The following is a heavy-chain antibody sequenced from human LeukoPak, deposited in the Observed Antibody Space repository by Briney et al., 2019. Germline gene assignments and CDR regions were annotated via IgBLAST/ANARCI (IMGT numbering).Heavy chain of an antibody. CDR3: ARVAEAAAFDS. Sequence: GGSLRLSCAASGFTFSSYSMNWVRQAPGKGLEWVSSISSNSRYIYYADSMRGRFALSRDNAKNSLYLQMNSLKPEDTAVYYCARVAEAAAFDSWGQGTLVTVSS. V-gene: IGHV3-21*06. J-gene: IGHJ4*02. D-gene: IGHD6-13*01. CDR1: GFTFSSYS. CDR2: ISSNSRYI.